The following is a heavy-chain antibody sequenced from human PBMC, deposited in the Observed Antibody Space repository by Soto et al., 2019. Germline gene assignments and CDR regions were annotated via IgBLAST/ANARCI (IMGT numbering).Heavy chain of an antibody. V-gene: IGHV4-30-2*01. CDR3: VTLGCVAISP. CDR2: IYPGGNT. J-gene: IGHJ4*02. D-gene: IGHD7-27*01. CDR1: GGSISSGHYP. Sequence: SETLSLTCAVSGGSISSGHYPWTWIRQPPGKGLEWIGYIYPGGNTYYSPSLKSRVTIALDTSKSLVSLRLNSVTAADTAVYYCVTLGCVAISPWGQGTLVTVSS.